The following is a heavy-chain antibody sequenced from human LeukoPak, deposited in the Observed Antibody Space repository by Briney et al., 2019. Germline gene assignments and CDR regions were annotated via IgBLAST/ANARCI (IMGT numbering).Heavy chain of an antibody. CDR1: GGSISSSSYY. J-gene: IGHJ4*02. CDR3: ASSGRRGFDY. V-gene: IGHV4-39*01. D-gene: IGHD3-10*01. Sequence: PSETLSLTCTVSGGSISSSSYYWGWIRQPPGEGLEWIGSIYYSGSTYYNPSLKSRVTISVDTSKNQFSLKLSSVTAADTAVYYCASSGRRGFDYWGQGTLVTVSS. CDR2: IYYSGST.